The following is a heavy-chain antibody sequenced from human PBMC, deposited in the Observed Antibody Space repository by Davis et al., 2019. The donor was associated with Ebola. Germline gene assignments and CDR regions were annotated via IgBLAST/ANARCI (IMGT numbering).Heavy chain of an antibody. CDR3: AKIGRVERGYCSGGSCVDFDY. CDR1: GFTFSSYA. Sequence: PGGSLRLSCAASGFTFSSYAMSWVRQAPGKGLEWVSAISGSGGSTYYADSVKGRFTISRDNSKNTLYLQMNSLRAEDTAVYYCAKIGRVERGYCSGGSCVDFDYWGQGTLVTVSS. V-gene: IGHV3-23*01. J-gene: IGHJ4*02. CDR2: ISGSGGST. D-gene: IGHD2-15*01.